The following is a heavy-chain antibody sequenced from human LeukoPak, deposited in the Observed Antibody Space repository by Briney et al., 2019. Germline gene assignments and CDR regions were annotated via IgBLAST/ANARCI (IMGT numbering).Heavy chain of an antibody. D-gene: IGHD6-19*01. CDR1: GYSFTSYW. CDR3: ARQPRIAVAGYWYFDL. Sequence: GESLKISCKGSGYSFTSYWIGWVRQMPGKGLEWMGIIYPGDSDTRHSPSFQGQVTISPDKSISTAYLQWSSLKASDTAMYYCARQPRIAVAGYWYFDLWGRGTLVTVSS. J-gene: IGHJ2*01. V-gene: IGHV5-51*01. CDR2: IYPGDSDT.